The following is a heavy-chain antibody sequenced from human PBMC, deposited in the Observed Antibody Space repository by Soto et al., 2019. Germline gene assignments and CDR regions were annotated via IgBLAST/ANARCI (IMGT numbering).Heavy chain of an antibody. CDR1: GFTFSSYA. J-gene: IGHJ6*02. V-gene: IGHV3-23*01. Sequence: PGGSLRLSCAASGFTFSSYAMSWVRQAPGKGLEWVSAISGSGGSTYYADSVKGRFTISRDNSKNTLYLQMNSLRAEDTAVYYCAKDLRTSRGYSSSFQASANYYYYGMDVWGQGTTVTVSS. D-gene: IGHD6-6*01. CDR2: ISGSGGST. CDR3: AKDLRTSRGYSSSFQASANYYYYGMDV.